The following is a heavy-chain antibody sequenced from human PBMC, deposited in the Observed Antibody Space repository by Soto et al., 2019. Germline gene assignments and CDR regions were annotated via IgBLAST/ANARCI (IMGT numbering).Heavy chain of an antibody. V-gene: IGHV1-2*04. J-gene: IGHJ3*02. CDR1: GYTFTGYY. CDR3: ARDLGWANPHDAFDI. CDR2: INPNSGDT. Sequence: GESLKISCKASGYTFTGYYMHWVRQAPGQGLEWMGWINPNSGDTNYAQKFQGWVTMTRDTSISTAYMELSRLRSDDTAVYYCARDLGWANPHDAFDIWGQGTMVTVSS. D-gene: IGHD6-19*01.